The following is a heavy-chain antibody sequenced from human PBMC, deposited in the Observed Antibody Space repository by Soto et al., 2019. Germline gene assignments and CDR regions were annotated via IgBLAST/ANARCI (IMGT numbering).Heavy chain of an antibody. CDR3: ARSLWSYSSSSYHFDY. CDR2: IIPIFGTA. CDR1: GGTFSSYA. V-gene: IGHV1-69*01. Sequence: QVQLVQSGAEVKKPGSSVKVSCKASGGTFSSYAISWVRQAPGQGLEWMGGIIPIFGTANYAQKFQGRVTSAADESTSTADMELSRLRSEDTAVYYCARSLWSYSSSSYHFDYWGQGTLVTVS. D-gene: IGHD6-6*01. J-gene: IGHJ4*02.